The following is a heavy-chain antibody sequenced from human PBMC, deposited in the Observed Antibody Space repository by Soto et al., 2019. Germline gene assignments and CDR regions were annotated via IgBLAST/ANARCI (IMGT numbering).Heavy chain of an antibody. Sequence: QVQLVESGGGVVQPGRSLRLSCAASGFIFSTYGMHWVRQAPGKGLEWVAVISYDGSNQYYEDSVKGRFTISRDNSKNTLYLQMNSLTVEDTAVYYCAKSWSGSHGAFDMWGKGTMVTVSA. J-gene: IGHJ3*02. V-gene: IGHV3-30*18. CDR2: ISYDGSNQ. CDR1: GFIFSTYG. D-gene: IGHD2-8*02. CDR3: AKSWSGSHGAFDM.